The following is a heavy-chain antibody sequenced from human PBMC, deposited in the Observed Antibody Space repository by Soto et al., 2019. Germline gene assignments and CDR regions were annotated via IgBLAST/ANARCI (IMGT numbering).Heavy chain of an antibody. J-gene: IGHJ6*02. CDR1: GFTFSSYG. V-gene: IGHV3-33*01. CDR2: IWYDGSNK. CDR3: AREDKKPDDYGDYYYYDGMDV. Sequence: QVQLVESGGGVVQPGRSLRLSFAASGFTFSSYGMHWVRQAPGKGLEWVAVIWYDGSNKYYADSVKGRFTISRDNSKNTLYLQMNSLRAEDTAVYYCAREDKKPDDYGDYYYYDGMDVWGQGTTVTVSS. D-gene: IGHD4-17*01.